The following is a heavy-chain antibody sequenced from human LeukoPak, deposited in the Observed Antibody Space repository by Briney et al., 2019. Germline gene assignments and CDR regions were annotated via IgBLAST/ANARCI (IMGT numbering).Heavy chain of an antibody. Sequence: GGSLRLSCAASGFTFSIYAMSWVRQAPGKGLEWVSAVSGSGGSTYYADSVKGRFTISRDNSKNTLYLQMNSLRAEDTAVYYCANSLELFVFDPWGQGTLVTVSS. V-gene: IGHV3-23*01. D-gene: IGHD1-7*01. CDR2: VSGSGGST. CDR1: GFTFSIYA. J-gene: IGHJ5*02. CDR3: ANSLELFVFDP.